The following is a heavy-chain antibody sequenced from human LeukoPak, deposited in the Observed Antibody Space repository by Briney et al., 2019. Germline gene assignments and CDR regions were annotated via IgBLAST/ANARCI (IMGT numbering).Heavy chain of an antibody. V-gene: IGHV3-74*03. Sequence: PGGSLRLSCAASGFTFSSYWMHWVRQAPGKGLVWVSRINDDGSKTTYADSVKGRFTISRDNAKNTLYLQMNSLRAEDTAVYHCAAPGCSSACYYYMDVWGKGTTVTVSS. CDR3: AAPGCSSACYYYMDV. CDR1: GFTFSSYW. CDR2: INDDGSKT. D-gene: IGHD2-2*01. J-gene: IGHJ6*03.